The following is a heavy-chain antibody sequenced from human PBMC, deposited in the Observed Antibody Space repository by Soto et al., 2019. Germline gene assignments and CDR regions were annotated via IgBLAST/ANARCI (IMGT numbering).Heavy chain of an antibody. CDR3: ATGGAGPAPFTWELPDH. V-gene: IGHV1-45*02. D-gene: IGHD1-26*01. Sequence: QMQLVQSGAEVKKTGSSVKVSCKASGYTFPQHYLHWVRQAPGQALEGMGWITPFNGDVNYAQKFQERVTITRDRSLNTAYMEMSSLKSEDTAMYYCATGGAGPAPFTWELPDHWGQGTLVTVSS. CDR1: GYTFPQHY. J-gene: IGHJ4*02. CDR2: ITPFNGDV.